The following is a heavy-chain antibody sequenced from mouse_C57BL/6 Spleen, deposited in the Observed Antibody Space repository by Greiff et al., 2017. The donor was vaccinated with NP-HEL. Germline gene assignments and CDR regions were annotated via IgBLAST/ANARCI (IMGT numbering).Heavy chain of an antibody. CDR3: ARYDGYYWYFDV. Sequence: VQLQQPGAELVKPGASVKLSCKAPGYTFTSYWMHWVKQRPGQGLEWIGMINPNSGSTNYNEKFKSKATLTVDNSSSTAYMQLSSLTSEDSAVYYCARYDGYYWYFDVWGTGTTVTVSS. CDR2: INPNSGST. D-gene: IGHD2-3*01. V-gene: IGHV1-64*01. CDR1: GYTFTSYW. J-gene: IGHJ1*03.